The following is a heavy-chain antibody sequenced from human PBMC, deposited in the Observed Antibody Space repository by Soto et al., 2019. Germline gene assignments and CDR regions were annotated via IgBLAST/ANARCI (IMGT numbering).Heavy chain of an antibody. CDR2: VSWDGRNK. Sequence: PGGSLRLSCTASGFTFGNYGMHWVRQAPGKGLEWVALVSWDGRNKYYADSVKGRFTISRDNSKNTLYLEMNSLRVEDTAVFYCARVSHVRSASCPGYWGQGTLVSVFS. CDR3: ARVSHVRSASCPGY. V-gene: IGHV3-30*03. CDR1: GFTFGNYG. D-gene: IGHD2-2*01. J-gene: IGHJ4*02.